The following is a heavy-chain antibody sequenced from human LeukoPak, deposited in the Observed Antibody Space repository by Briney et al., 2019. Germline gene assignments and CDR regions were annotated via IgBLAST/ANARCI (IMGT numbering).Heavy chain of an antibody. CDR3: ARRMGGNSDWYFDL. CDR2: IYYSGST. D-gene: IGHD4-23*01. V-gene: IGHV4-59*08. Sequence: SETLSLTCTVSGGSISSYYWSWIRQPPGKGLEWIGYIYYSGSTNYNPSLKSRVTISVDTSKNQFSLKLSSVTAADTAVYYCARRMGGNSDWYFDLWGRGTLVTVSS. J-gene: IGHJ2*01. CDR1: GGSISSYY.